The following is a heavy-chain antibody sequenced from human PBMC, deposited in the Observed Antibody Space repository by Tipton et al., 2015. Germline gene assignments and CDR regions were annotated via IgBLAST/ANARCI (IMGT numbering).Heavy chain of an antibody. D-gene: IGHD6-25*01. V-gene: IGHV4-38-2*02. CDR1: AYSISSDYY. J-gene: IGHJ6*02. CDR2: IYDSGST. CDR3: TRDPAYYYGMDV. Sequence: TLSLTCAVSAYSISSDYYWGWIRQPPGKGLEWIGSIYDSGSTYYNPSLKSRVTISVDTSENQFSLKLSSVTAADTAVYYCTRDPAYYYGMDVWGQGTTVTVSS.